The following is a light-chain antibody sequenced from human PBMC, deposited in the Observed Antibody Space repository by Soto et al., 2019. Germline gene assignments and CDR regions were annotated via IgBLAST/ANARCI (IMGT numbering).Light chain of an antibody. CDR3: CSYTGSTTYV. Sequence: QSALTQPASVSGSPGQSITISCTGTSSDVGGYNYVSWYQRHPGKAPKLMIYEVSNRPSGVSNRFSGSKSGNTASLTISGLQAQDEADYYCCSYTGSTTYVFGTGTKVTVL. V-gene: IGLV2-14*01. CDR1: SSDVGGYNY. J-gene: IGLJ1*01. CDR2: EVS.